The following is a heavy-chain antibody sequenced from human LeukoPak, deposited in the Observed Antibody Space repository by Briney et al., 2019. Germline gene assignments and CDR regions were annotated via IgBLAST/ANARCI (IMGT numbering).Heavy chain of an antibody. CDR2: INHSGST. V-gene: IGHV4-34*01. J-gene: IGHJ4*02. Sequence: PSETLSLTCAVYGGSFSGYYWSWIRQPPGKGLEWIGEINHSGSTNYNPSLKSRVTISVDTSKNQFSLKLSSVTAADTAAYYCARGADYGDYGYWGQGTLVTVSS. CDR1: GGSFSGYY. CDR3: ARGADYGDYGY. D-gene: IGHD4-17*01.